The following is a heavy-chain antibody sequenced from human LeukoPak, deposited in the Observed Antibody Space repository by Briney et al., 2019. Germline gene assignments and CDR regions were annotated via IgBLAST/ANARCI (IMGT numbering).Heavy chain of an antibody. D-gene: IGHD3/OR15-3a*01. CDR1: GGSISSSSYY. CDR2: IYYSGST. J-gene: IGHJ3*02. V-gene: IGHV4-39*01. CDR3: ARPRGEDFWTVMGAFDI. Sequence: SGTLSLTCTVSGGSISSSSYYWGWIRQPPGKGLEWIGSIYYSGSTYYNPSLKSRVTISVDTSKNQFSLKLSSVTAADTAVYYCARPRGEDFWTVMGAFDIWGQGTMVTVSS.